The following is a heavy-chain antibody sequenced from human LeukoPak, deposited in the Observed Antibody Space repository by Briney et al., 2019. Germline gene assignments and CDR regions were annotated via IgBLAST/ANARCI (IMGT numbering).Heavy chain of an antibody. V-gene: IGHV1-69*05. J-gene: IGHJ5*02. D-gene: IGHD5-18*01. CDR1: GGTFSSYA. Sequence: ASVKVSCKASGGTFSSYAISWVRQAPGQGLEWMGGIIPIFGTASYAQKFQGRVTITTDESTSTAYMELSSLRSEDTAVYYCARAWGQLWLMSTWGQGTLVTVSS. CDR2: IIPIFGTA. CDR3: ARAWGQLWLMST.